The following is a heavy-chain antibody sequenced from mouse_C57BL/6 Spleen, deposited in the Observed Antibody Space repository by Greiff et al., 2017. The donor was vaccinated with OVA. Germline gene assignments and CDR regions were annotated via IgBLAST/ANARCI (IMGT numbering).Heavy chain of an antibody. CDR1: GYTFTSYW. V-gene: IGHV1-64*01. D-gene: IGHD1-1*01. CDR3: ADYYGSRYGWYFDV. CDR2: IHPNSGST. Sequence: VKLQQPGAELVKPGASVKLSCTASGYTFTSYWMHWVKQRPGQGLEWIGMIHPNSGSTYYNEKVKSKATLTVDKAYSTAYMQLSSLTSEDSAVYYCADYYGSRYGWYFDVWGTGTTVTVSS. J-gene: IGHJ1*03.